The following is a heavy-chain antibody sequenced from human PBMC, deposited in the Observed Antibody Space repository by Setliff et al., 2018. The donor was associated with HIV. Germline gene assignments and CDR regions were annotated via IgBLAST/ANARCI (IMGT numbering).Heavy chain of an antibody. CDR3: ARDLSSVYAFDI. CDR1: GGSISGHY. D-gene: IGHD6-19*01. J-gene: IGHJ3*02. Sequence: PSETLSLTCTVSGGSISGHYWSWIRQPPGRGLEWIGYIYTSGSTNYNPSLKSRVTMSVDTSKNQFSLKLSSVTAADTAVYYCARDLSSVYAFDIWGQGTMVTVSS. V-gene: IGHV4-4*09. CDR2: IYTSGST.